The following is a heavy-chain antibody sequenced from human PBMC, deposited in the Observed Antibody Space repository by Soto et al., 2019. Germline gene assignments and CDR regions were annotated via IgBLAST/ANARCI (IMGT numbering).Heavy chain of an antibody. D-gene: IGHD1-26*01. CDR3: ARGPYSRGVGATNPSN. Sequence: LSLTCAVYCGSASGWYWTWIRQSPVKGLEWIGEISSGSTNYNPSLKSRVTISADMSKNQCSLKLTSVTAADTAIYYCARGPYSRGVGATNPSNWGQGTQVTVSS. J-gene: IGHJ4*02. CDR2: ISSGST. CDR1: CGSASGWY. V-gene: IGHV4-34*01.